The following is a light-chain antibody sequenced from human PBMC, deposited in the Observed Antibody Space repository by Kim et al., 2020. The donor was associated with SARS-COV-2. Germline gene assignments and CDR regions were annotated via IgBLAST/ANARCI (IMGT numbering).Light chain of an antibody. J-gene: IGKJ4*01. CDR2: DAS. CDR3: HQRYAWPLT. Sequence: LSPGERATLSCWASQSVGTSLTWYQQKPGQAPRLLIYDASERAAGTPARFSGSGSRTGFTLTISSLDPEDFAVYYCHQRYAWPLTFGGGTKVDIK. CDR1: QSVGTS. V-gene: IGKV3-11*01.